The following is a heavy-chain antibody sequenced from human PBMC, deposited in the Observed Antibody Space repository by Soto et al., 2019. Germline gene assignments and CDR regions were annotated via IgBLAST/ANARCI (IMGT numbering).Heavy chain of an antibody. CDR2: IVPMLRIT. D-gene: IGHD1-26*01. Sequence: QVQLVQSGAEVKKPGSSLRVSCETSGGTSTIYTITWVRQARGQGLQWMGRIVPMLRITNYTPDFQGRLTMPADTPTGTAHRELSSLTSEDTAVYYCATEKYGAGRVGVFDWGQGTLVSVSS. V-gene: IGHV1-69*08. J-gene: IGHJ4*02. CDR1: GGTSTIYT. CDR3: ATEKYGAGRVGVFD.